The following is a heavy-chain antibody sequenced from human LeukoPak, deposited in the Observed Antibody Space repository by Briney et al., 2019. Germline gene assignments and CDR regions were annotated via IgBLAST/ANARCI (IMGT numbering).Heavy chain of an antibody. V-gene: IGHV3-23*01. CDR2: ISASGAST. J-gene: IGHJ4*02. D-gene: IGHD6-13*01. CDR1: GFIFNNYA. Sequence: AGGSLRLSCAASGFIFNNYAMSWVSQAPGKGLEWVSAISASGASTYYADSVKGRFTISRDSSKNTLYLQMNSLRAEDTAIYYCAKDREPGIAAAGTVSDYWGQGTLVTVSS. CDR3: AKDREPGIAAAGTVSDY.